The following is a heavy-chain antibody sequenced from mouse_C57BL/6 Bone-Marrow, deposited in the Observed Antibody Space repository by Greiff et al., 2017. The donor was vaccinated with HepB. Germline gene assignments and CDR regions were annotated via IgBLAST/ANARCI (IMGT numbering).Heavy chain of an antibody. CDR3: ARSVYGSTLFDY. CDR2: IYPGSGNT. V-gene: IGHV1-76*01. J-gene: IGHJ2*01. D-gene: IGHD1-1*01. CDR1: GYTFTDYN. Sequence: VQVVESGAELVRPGASVKLSCRASGYTFTDYNINWVKQSPGQGLEWIARIYPGSGNTYDNEKFKGKATLTAEKSSSTAYMQLSSLTSEDSAVYFCARSVYGSTLFDYWGQGTTLTVSS.